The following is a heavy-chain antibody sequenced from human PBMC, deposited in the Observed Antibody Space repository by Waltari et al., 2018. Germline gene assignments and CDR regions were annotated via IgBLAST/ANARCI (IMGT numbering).Heavy chain of an antibody. J-gene: IGHJ4*02. V-gene: IGHV3-21*02. Sequence: EVQLVESGGGLVKPGGSLTLSCEASGFTFNSVSMTWVRQAPGKGLEWLSTIASGSDYIFYAVSVRGRFTISRDNARSTVNLRMNSLRTEDTAVYYCDKGGYIISDYWGQGIQVIVSS. D-gene: IGHD3-22*01. CDR3: DKGGYIISDY. CDR1: GFTFNSVS. CDR2: IASGSDYI.